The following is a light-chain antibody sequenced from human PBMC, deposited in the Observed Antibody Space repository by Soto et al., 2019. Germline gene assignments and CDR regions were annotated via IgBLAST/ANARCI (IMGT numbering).Light chain of an antibody. CDR3: QQSYSTPPAWT. CDR2: AAS. CDR1: QSISSY. J-gene: IGKJ1*01. Sequence: DIQMTQSPSSLSASVGDRVTITCRASQSISSYLNWYQQKPGKAPKLLIYAASSLQSGGPSRFSGSGSGTDFTLTISSLQPEDFATYYCQQSYSTPPAWTFGQGTKVEIK. V-gene: IGKV1-39*01.